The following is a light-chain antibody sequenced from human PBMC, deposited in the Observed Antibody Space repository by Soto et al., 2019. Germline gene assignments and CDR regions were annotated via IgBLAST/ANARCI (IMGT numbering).Light chain of an antibody. J-gene: IGKJ1*01. Sequence: IWITQSPSLLSASTGDRVTITCRASQSISSYLNWYQQKPGKAPKLLIYAASSLQSGVPSRFSGSGSGTDFTLTISSLQTEDFATYYCQQSYSTFRTFGQGTKVDIK. V-gene: IGKV1-39*01. CDR3: QQSYSTFRT. CDR2: AAS. CDR1: QSISSY.